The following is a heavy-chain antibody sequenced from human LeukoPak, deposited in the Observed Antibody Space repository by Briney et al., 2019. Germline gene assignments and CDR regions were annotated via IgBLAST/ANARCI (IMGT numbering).Heavy chain of an antibody. J-gene: IGHJ5*02. CDR3: ARSSSGYSNWFDP. CDR2: IYYSGST. D-gene: IGHD3-22*01. CDR1: GGSISSYY. Sequence: PSETLSLTCTVSGGSISSYYWSWIRQPSGKGLEWIGYIYYSGSTNYNPSLKSRVTISVDTSKNQFSLKLSSVTATDTAVYYCARSSSGYSNWFDPWGQGTLVTVSS. V-gene: IGHV4-59*01.